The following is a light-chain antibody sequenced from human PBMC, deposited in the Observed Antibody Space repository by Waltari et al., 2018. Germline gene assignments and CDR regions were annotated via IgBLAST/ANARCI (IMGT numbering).Light chain of an antibody. Sequence: QLVLTQSPSASASLGASVKLTCTLSSGHSSNVIAWLQQQPEKGPRYLMKVNSDGSHNKGDELPDHVSGSSSGAVRYLTSASRQCEDEADYYCQTGGHGTWVFCGGTKLTV. CDR1: SGHSSNV. V-gene: IGLV4-69*01. CDR3: QTGGHGTWV. J-gene: IGLJ3*02. CDR2: VNSDGSH.